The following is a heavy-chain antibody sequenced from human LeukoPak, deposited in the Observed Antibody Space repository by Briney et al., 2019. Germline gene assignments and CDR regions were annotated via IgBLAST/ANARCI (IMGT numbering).Heavy chain of an antibody. CDR2: ISAYNGNT. V-gene: IGHV1-18*01. Sequence: ASVKVSWKASGYSFTTYGISWVRQAPGQGLEWMGWISAYNGNTNYAQKLQGRVTMTTDASTSTAYMELRSLRYDDTAVYYCARDMIAVRPNWFDPWGQGTLVTVSS. CDR3: ARDMIAVRPNWFDP. J-gene: IGHJ5*02. D-gene: IGHD6-6*01. CDR1: GYSFTTYG.